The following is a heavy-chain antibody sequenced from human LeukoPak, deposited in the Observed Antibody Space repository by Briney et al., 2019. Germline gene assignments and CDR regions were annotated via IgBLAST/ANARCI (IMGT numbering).Heavy chain of an antibody. CDR1: GFTFDNYA. CDR3: AKGGSSWRDFDY. J-gene: IGHJ4*02. Sequence: GGSLRLSCAASGFTFDNYAMNWVRQAPGKGLECVSTVSGSGASTYYADSVRGRFTISRDNSKNTLYLQMNSLRAEDTAVYYCAKGGSSWRDFDYWGQGTLVTVSS. CDR2: VSGSGAST. D-gene: IGHD6-13*01. V-gene: IGHV3-23*01.